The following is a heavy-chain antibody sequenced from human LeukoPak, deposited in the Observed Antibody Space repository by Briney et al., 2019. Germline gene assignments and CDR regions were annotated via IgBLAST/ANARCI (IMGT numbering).Heavy chain of an antibody. CDR2: IVVGSGNT. CDR1: GFTFTSSA. V-gene: IGHV1-58*02. CDR3: AAIDRPYYYYGMDV. Sequence: GTSVKVSCKASGFTFTSSAMQWVRQARGQRLEWIGWIVVGSGNTNYAQKFQERLTTTRDMSTSTAYMELSSLRSEDTAVYYCAAIDRPYYYYGMDVWGQGTTVTVSS. J-gene: IGHJ6*02.